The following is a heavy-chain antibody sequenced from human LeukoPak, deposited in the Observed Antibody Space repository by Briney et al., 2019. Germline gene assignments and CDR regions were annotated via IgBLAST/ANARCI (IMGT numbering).Heavy chain of an antibody. V-gene: IGHV3-30-3*01. Sequence: PGGSLRLSCAASGFTFSSYAMHWVRQAPGKGLEWVAVISYDGSNKYYADSVKGRFTISRDNSKNTLYLQMNSLRDEDTAVYYCASGYSGYELLTHFDYWGQGTLVTVSS. J-gene: IGHJ4*02. CDR3: ASGYSGYELLTHFDY. CDR2: ISYDGSNK. D-gene: IGHD5-12*01. CDR1: GFTFSSYA.